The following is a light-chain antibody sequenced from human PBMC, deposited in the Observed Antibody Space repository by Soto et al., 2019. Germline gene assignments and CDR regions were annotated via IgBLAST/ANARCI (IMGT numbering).Light chain of an antibody. CDR1: QSIGNY. V-gene: IGKV1-39*01. Sequence: DIQMTQSPSSLSAAIGARVSISCRASQSIGNYLNWYQQKPGKAPKLLIYAASSLLSGVPSRFSGSGSGTDFTLTINSLQPEDFATYYCQQSYSTPLTFGGGTKVDIK. J-gene: IGKJ4*01. CDR2: AAS. CDR3: QQSYSTPLT.